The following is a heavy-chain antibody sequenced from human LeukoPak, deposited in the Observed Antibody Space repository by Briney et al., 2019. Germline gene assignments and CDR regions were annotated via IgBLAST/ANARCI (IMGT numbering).Heavy chain of an antibody. D-gene: IGHD3-16*01. J-gene: IGHJ4*02. CDR1: GFTVSSNY. Sequence: GGSLRLSCAASGFTVSSNYMSWVRQAPGTVLEWVSSISSTSSSITYADSVKGRFTISRDNANNSMYLQMDSLRAEDTAVYYCARDPPSRGTRYFDYWGQGTLVTVSS. V-gene: IGHV3-21*01. CDR2: ISSTSSSI. CDR3: ARDPPSRGTRYFDY.